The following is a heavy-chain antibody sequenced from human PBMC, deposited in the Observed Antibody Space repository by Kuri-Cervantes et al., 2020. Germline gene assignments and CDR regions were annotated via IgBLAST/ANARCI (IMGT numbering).Heavy chain of an antibody. CDR3: ARIYGDYARIDY. D-gene: IGHD4-17*01. CDR1: GFTFSNYA. J-gene: IGHJ4*02. CDR2: ITAGGGKA. Sequence: GESLKISCAASGFTFSNYAMNWVRLAPGKGLEWVSVITAGGGKAFYADFVKGRFTISRDNSKNTLYLQMNSLRAEDTAVYYCARIYGDYARIDYWGQGTLVTVSS. V-gene: IGHV3-23*01.